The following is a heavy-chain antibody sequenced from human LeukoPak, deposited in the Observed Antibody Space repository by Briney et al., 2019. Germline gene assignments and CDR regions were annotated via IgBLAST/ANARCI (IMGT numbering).Heavy chain of an antibody. V-gene: IGHV4-34*01. CDR1: GGSFSGYY. Sequence: PSETLSLTCAVYGGSFSGYYWSWIRQPPGKGLEWIGEINHSGSTNYNPSLKGRVTISVDTSKNQFSLKLSSVTAADTAVYYCARGHRITIFGVVTFNWFDPWGQGTLVTVSS. CDR2: INHSGST. CDR3: ARGHRITIFGVVTFNWFDP. D-gene: IGHD3-3*01. J-gene: IGHJ5*02.